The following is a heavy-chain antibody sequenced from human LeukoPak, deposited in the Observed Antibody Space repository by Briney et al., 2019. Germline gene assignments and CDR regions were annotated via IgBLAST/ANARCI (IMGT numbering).Heavy chain of an antibody. CDR1: GGSISSYY. V-gene: IGHV4-59*01. J-gene: IGHJ4*02. CDR2: VYYTGST. CDR3: AREYYDSSGYYYVPFDY. Sequence: SETLSLTCTVSGGSISSYYWSWVRQPPGKGLEWLGFVYYTGSTNYSPSLKSRVTISVDTSKNQFSLKLRSVTAADTAVYYCAREYYDSSGYYYVPFDYWGQGTLVTVSS. D-gene: IGHD3-22*01.